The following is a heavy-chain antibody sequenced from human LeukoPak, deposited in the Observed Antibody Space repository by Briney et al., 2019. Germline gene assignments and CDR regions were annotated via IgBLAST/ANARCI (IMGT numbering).Heavy chain of an antibody. V-gene: IGHV3-23*01. Sequence: GGSLRLSCVASGFTFSSYAMSWVRQAPGKGLEWVSAISGSGDSTYYADSVKGRFTISRDNSKNTLYLQLNNLRAEDTAVYYCAKEMGYSSSWYYFDYWGQGTLVTVSS. CDR1: GFTFSSYA. J-gene: IGHJ4*02. D-gene: IGHD6-13*01. CDR2: ISGSGDST. CDR3: AKEMGYSSSWYYFDY.